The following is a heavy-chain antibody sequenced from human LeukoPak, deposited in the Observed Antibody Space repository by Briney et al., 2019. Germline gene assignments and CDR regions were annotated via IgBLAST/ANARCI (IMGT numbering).Heavy chain of an antibody. CDR3: AREWDCSGGGCFWDYYYGMDI. CDR1: GDIVSSNSAA. CDR2: TYYRSKWYN. D-gene: IGHD2-15*01. Sequence: SQTLSLTCAISGDIVSSNSAAWNWIRQSPSRGLEWLGRTYYRSKWYNDYAVSVKSRITINPDTSKNQFSLQLNSVTPEDTAVYYCAREWDCSGGGCFWDYYYGMDIWGQGTTVTVSS. V-gene: IGHV6-1*01. J-gene: IGHJ6*02.